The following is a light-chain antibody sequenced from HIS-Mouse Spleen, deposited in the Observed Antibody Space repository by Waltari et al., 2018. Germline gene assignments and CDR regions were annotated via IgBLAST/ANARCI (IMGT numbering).Light chain of an antibody. CDR2: GAS. Sequence: LSLSPGERATLSCRASQSVSSSYLAWYQQKPGQAPRLLIYGASSRATGIPDRFSGSGSGTDFTLTISRLEPEDFAVYYCQQYGSSPRFGQGTKVEIK. V-gene: IGKV3-20*01. CDR3: QQYGSSPR. J-gene: IGKJ1*01. CDR1: QSVSSSY.